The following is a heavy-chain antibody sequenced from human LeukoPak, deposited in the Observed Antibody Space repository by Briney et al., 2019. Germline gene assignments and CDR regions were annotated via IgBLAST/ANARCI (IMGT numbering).Heavy chain of an antibody. V-gene: IGHV3-7*01. CDR3: ARGGVVPAAPLDY. J-gene: IGHJ4*02. CDR2: IKQDGSEK. D-gene: IGHD2-2*01. Sequence: GGSLRLSCAASGFTFSSYWMSWVRQAPGKGLEWVANIKQDGSEKYYVDSVKGRFTISRDNAKNSLYLQMNSLRAEDTAVYYCARGGVVPAAPLDYWGQGTLVTVSP. CDR1: GFTFSSYW.